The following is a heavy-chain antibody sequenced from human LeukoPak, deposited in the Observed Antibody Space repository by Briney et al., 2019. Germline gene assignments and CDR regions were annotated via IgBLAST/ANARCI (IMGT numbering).Heavy chain of an antibody. Sequence: SETLSLTCTVSGYSISSGYYWGWIRQPPGKGLEWIGSIYHSGSTYYNPSLKSRVTISVDTSKNQFSLKLSSVTAADTAVYYCARVGDITIFGVVITHAFDYWGQGTLVTVSS. CDR2: IYHSGST. V-gene: IGHV4-38-2*02. D-gene: IGHD3-3*01. J-gene: IGHJ4*02. CDR3: ARVGDITIFGVVITHAFDY. CDR1: GYSISSGYY.